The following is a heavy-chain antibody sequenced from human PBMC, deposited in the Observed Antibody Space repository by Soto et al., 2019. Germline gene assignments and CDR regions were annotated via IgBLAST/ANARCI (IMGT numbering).Heavy chain of an antibody. CDR3: ALAYYGSGIGAFDI. J-gene: IGHJ3*02. Sequence: QVTLKESGPVLVKPTQTLTLTCTVSGFSLSNARMGVAWIRQPPGKALEWLADIFSNDEKSYSTSLKSRLAISKDPSKRQVVLSMTIMDPLDTATYYCALAYYGSGIGAFDIWGQGTVVTVSS. D-gene: IGHD3-10*01. CDR2: IFSNDEK. CDR1: GFSLSNARMG. V-gene: IGHV2-26*01.